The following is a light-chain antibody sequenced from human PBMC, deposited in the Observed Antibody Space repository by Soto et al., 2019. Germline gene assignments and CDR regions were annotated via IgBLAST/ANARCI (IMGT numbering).Light chain of an antibody. V-gene: IGKV3-20*01. CDR2: VAS. J-gene: IGKJ1*01. Sequence: EIVLTQSPGTPSLSPGETATLSCRSSQIVTANHVAWYHQKFGQAPRLLMSVASARAPGISDRFSGSVSGTNFTLTISRVDPEDFGTYFCHQYNTIPETFGQGTTVDIK. CDR1: QIVTANH. CDR3: HQYNTIPET.